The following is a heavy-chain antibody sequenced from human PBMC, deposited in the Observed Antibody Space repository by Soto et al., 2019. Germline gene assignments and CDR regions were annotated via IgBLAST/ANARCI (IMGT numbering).Heavy chain of an antibody. CDR2: ISSNGGST. V-gene: IGHV3-64*01. J-gene: IGHJ5*02. D-gene: IGHD6-6*01. CDR3: ARDRDRFDSSSNWFDP. Sequence: GGSLRLSCAASGFTFSSYAMHWVRRAPGKGLEYVSAISSNGGSTYYANSVKGRFTISRDNSKNTLYLQMGSLRAEDMAVYYCARDRDRFDSSSNWFDPWGQGTLVTVSS. CDR1: GFTFSSYA.